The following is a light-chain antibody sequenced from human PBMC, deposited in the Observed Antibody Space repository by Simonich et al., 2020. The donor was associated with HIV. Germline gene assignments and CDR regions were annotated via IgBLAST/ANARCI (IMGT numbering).Light chain of an antibody. Sequence: GGNNIGSKSVHWYQQKPGQAPVLVVYDDSDRPSGIPERFSGSNSGNTATLTISRVEAGDEADYYCQVWDSSSDQHVVFGGGTKLTVL. J-gene: IGLJ2*01. CDR3: QVWDSSSDQHVV. V-gene: IGLV3-21*02. CDR1: NIGSKS. CDR2: DDS.